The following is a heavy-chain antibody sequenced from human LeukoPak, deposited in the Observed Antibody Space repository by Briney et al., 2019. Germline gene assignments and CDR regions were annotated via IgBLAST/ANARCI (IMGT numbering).Heavy chain of an antibody. Sequence: SETLSLTCTVSGGSISSYYWSWIRQPPGKGLEWIGYIYYSGSTNYNPSLKSRVTISVDTSKNQFSLKLSSVTAADTAVYYCARVTYSSGFDAFDIWGQGTMVTVSS. J-gene: IGHJ3*02. V-gene: IGHV4-59*01. D-gene: IGHD6-19*01. CDR1: GGSISSYY. CDR2: IYYSGST. CDR3: ARVTYSSGFDAFDI.